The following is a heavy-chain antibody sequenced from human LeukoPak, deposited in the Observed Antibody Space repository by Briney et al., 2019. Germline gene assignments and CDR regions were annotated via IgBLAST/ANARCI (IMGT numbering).Heavy chain of an antibody. V-gene: IGHV3-7*03. CDR2: IKQDGSEK. D-gene: IGHD6-19*01. J-gene: IGHJ4*02. CDR1: GFTFITYW. CDR3: AKDESSGWPNKFDY. Sequence: GRSLRLSCAASGFTFITYWMTWVRQVPGKGLEGVANIKQDGSEKYYVDSVKGRFTISRDNSKNTLYLQMNSLRAEDTAVYYCAKDESSGWPNKFDYWGQGTLVTVSS.